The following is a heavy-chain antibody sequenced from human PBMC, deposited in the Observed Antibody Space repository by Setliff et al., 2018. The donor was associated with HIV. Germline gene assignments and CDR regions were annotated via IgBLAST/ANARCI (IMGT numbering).Heavy chain of an antibody. J-gene: IGHJ6*03. Sequence: SETLSLTCTVSGGSISSSSHYWGWIRQPAGKGLEWVGSIYYSGSTYYNPSLKSRVTISLDTSKNQLSLKLTSVTAADTAVYYCARHPRHYNILTGYRYYYMDVWGKGTTVTVSS. CDR3: ARHPRHYNILTGYRYYYMDV. D-gene: IGHD3-9*01. V-gene: IGHV4-39*01. CDR1: GGSISSSSHY. CDR2: IYYSGST.